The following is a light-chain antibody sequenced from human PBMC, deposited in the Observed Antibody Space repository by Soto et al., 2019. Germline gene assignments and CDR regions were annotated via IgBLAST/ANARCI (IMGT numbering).Light chain of an antibody. CDR3: QQYENLPT. Sequence: IQMTQSPSSLSASVGDRVTITCQASQNINKYLNWYQQKPERAAKVLSYVASNMEEGVTSRFRGSGSGTDFAFTISRLKTEDIATYYCQQYENLPTFGQGTRLEIK. CDR1: QNINKY. CDR2: VAS. J-gene: IGKJ5*01. V-gene: IGKV1-33*01.